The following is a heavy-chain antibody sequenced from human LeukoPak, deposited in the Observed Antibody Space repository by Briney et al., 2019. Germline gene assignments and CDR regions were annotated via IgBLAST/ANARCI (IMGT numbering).Heavy chain of an antibody. CDR3: ARDHADGYNYLGY. D-gene: IGHD5-24*01. Sequence: SETLSLTCTVSGGSISSYYWGWIRQPPGKGLEWIGYIYYSGSTNYNPSLKSRVTISVDTSKNQFSLRLSSVTAADTAVYYCARDHADGYNYLGYWGQGTLVTVSS. CDR2: IYYSGST. V-gene: IGHV4-59*01. CDR1: GGSISSYY. J-gene: IGHJ4*02.